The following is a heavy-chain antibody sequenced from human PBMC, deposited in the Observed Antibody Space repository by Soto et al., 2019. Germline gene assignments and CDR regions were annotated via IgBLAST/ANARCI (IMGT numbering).Heavy chain of an antibody. CDR2: ISASNGNT. V-gene: IGHV1-18*01. D-gene: IGHD3-16*02. J-gene: IGHJ4*02. Sequence: QVQLVQSGAEVKKPGASVKVSCKASGYTFTSYGISWVRQAPGHGLEWMGWISASNGNTNSAQKLQVRVTMTTDTSTSTAYMELRSLRSDDTAVYYCARADYIWGSYRYGFDYWGQGTLVTVSS. CDR1: GYTFTSYG. CDR3: ARADYIWGSYRYGFDY.